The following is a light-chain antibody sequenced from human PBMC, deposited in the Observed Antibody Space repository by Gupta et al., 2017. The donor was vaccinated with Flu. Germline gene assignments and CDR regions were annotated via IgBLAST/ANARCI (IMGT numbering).Light chain of an antibody. CDR2: DAS. Sequence: EIVLTQSPGTLSLSPGERATLSCRASQSVSSSYLAWYQQKPGQAPRLLIYDASSRATGIPDRFSGSGSGTDFTLTISRLEPEDFAVYYCQQDYSSPQTFGQGTQLEIK. J-gene: IGKJ5*01. CDR1: QSVSSSY. V-gene: IGKV3-20*01. CDR3: QQDYSSPQT.